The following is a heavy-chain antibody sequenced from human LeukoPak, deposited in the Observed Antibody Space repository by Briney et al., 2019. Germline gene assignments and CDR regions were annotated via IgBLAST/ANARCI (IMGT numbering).Heavy chain of an antibody. J-gene: IGHJ4*02. CDR2: IWFDGSNK. V-gene: IGHV3-33*03. D-gene: IGHD2-15*01. CDR1: GFTFSSYG. CDR3: ASTISCLL. Sequence: PGNSLRLSCVASGFTFSSYGMHWVRQAPGKGLEWVAIIWFDGSNKYYADSVKGRFTISRDNTKNMLYLEMKSLRVEDTAVYYCASTISCLLWGQGTLVTVSS.